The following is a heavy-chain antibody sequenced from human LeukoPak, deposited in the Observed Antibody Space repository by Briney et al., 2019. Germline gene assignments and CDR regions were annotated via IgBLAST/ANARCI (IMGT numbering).Heavy chain of an antibody. CDR3: ARSGYCSSTSCRFDY. D-gene: IGHD2-2*01. CDR1: GGSFSGYY. Sequence: PSETLSLTCAVYGGSFSGYYWSWIRQPPGKGLEWIGEINHSGSTNYNPSLKSRVTISVDTSKNQFSLKLSSVTAADTAVYYCARSGYCSSTSCRFDYWGQGTLVTVPS. J-gene: IGHJ4*02. CDR2: INHSGST. V-gene: IGHV4-34*01.